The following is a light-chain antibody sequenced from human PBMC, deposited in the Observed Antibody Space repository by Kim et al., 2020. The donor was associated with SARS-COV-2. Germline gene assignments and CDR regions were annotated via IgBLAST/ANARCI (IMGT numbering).Light chain of an antibody. J-gene: IGLJ1*01. Sequence: SYELTQPPSVSVSPGQTASITCSGVKLGDKYACWYQQKPGQSPVLVIYQDSKRPSGIPERFSGSNSGNTATLTISGTQAMDEADYYCQAWDSSTKVFGTGTKVTVL. CDR2: QDS. V-gene: IGLV3-1*01. CDR3: QAWDSSTKV. CDR1: KLGDKY.